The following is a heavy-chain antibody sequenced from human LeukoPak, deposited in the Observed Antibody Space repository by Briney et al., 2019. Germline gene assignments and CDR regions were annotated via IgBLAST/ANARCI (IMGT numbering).Heavy chain of an antibody. D-gene: IGHD6-13*01. CDR2: IYTSGST. CDR1: GGSISSYY. CDR3: ARFMGRPAYSSSWYRED. Sequence: SETLSLTCTVSGGSISSYYWNWIRQPAGKGLEWIGRIYTSGSTNYNPSLKSRVTMSVDTSKNQFSLKLSSVTAADTAVYYCARFMGRPAYSSSWYREDWGQGTLVTVSS. J-gene: IGHJ4*02. V-gene: IGHV4-4*07.